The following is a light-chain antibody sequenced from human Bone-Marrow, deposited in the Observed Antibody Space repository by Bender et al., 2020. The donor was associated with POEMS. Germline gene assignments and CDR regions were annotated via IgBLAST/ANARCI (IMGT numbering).Light chain of an antibody. CDR2: AGD. CDR3: AVWDDSLNGWV. V-gene: IGLV2-14*01. CDR1: TSDVGGYNY. J-gene: IGLJ3*02. Sequence: QSALTQPASVSGSPGQSITISCTGTTSDVGGYNYVSWYQKHSGRAPKLLIYAGDQRPSGVSPRFSGSRSGTSASLAISGLQSEDEADYYCAVWDDSLNGWVFGGGTKLTVL.